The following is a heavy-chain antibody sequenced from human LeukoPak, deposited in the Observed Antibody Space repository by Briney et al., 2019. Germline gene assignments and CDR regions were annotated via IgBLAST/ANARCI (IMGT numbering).Heavy chain of an antibody. Sequence: GGSLRLSCAASGFTFSSYSMNWVRQAPGKGLEWVSSISSSSSYIYYADSVKGRFTISRDNAKNSLYLQMNSLRDEDTAVYYCARDPYSSSWYRKGENWFDPWGQGTLVTVSS. D-gene: IGHD6-13*01. CDR1: GFTFSSYS. V-gene: IGHV3-21*01. CDR3: ARDPYSSSWYRKGENWFDP. J-gene: IGHJ5*02. CDR2: ISSSSSYI.